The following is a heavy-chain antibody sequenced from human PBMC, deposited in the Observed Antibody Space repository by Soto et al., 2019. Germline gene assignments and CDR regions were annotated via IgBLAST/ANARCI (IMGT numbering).Heavy chain of an antibody. J-gene: IGHJ4*02. D-gene: IGHD3-22*01. CDR3: ARVVYYYDSSGYYYDY. CDR2: ISSSSSTI. CDR1: GFTFSSYS. V-gene: IGHV3-48*02. Sequence: GGSLRLSCAASGFTFSSYSMNWVRQAPGKGLEWVSYISSSSSTIYYADSVKGRFTISRDNAKNSLYLQMNSLRDEDTAVYYCARVVYYYDSSGYYYDYWGQGTLVTAPQ.